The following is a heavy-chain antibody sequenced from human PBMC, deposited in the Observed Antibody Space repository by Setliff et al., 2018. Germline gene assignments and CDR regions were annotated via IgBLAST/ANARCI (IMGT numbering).Heavy chain of an antibody. Sequence: ASVKVSCKASGYTYKNYGITWVRQAPGQGLEWLGWINSYTFNTKYAQKLQGRVTMTTETSTSTAYMELTSLRSDDTAMYYCARLNFYDSNSSYYAPEYWGQGTLVTVSS. D-gene: IGHD3-22*01. J-gene: IGHJ4*02. V-gene: IGHV1-18*01. CDR2: INSYTFNT. CDR3: ARLNFYDSNSSYYAPEY. CDR1: GYTYKNYG.